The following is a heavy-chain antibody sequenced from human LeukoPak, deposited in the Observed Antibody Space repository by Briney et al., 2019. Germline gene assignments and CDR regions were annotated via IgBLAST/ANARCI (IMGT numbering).Heavy chain of an antibody. V-gene: IGHV3-7*05. CDR1: GFTFSSYG. CDR2: THKDGSEK. J-gene: IGHJ5*02. D-gene: IGHD3-10*01. CDR3: VRGSSGTVVRGVAWAWFDP. Sequence: PGGSLRLSCAASGFTFSSYGMHWVRQAPGKGLECVANTHKDGSEKYYVDSVKGRFTISRDNAENSLYLQMNSLRDEDTAVYYCVRGSSGTVVRGVAWAWFDPWGQGTLVTVSS.